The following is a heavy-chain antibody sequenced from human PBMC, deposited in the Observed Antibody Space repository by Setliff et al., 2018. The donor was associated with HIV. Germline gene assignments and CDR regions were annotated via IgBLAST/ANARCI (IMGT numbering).Heavy chain of an antibody. CDR1: GYSFTNHL. CDR3: ARERATDKPLLLICYFDL. D-gene: IGHD1-1*01. Sequence: ASVKVPRKASGYSFTNHLLYYVRQPPGQRLEWMGWINADKGNTGHSQKFQGRDTITRDTAARTAYLELSSLSSQDTAVYYCARERATDKPLLLICYFDLWGRGTLVTVSS. CDR2: INADKGNT. V-gene: IGHV1-3*01. J-gene: IGHJ2*01.